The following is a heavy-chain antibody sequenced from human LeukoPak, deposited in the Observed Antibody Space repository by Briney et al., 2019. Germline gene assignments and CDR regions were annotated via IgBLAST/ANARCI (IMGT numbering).Heavy chain of an antibody. CDR1: GLTFSSYS. Sequence: GGSLRLSCAASGLTFSSYSMNWVRQVPGKGLEWVSSISGSSSYIYYADSVKGRLTISRDNAKNTLYLQMNSLRAEDTAVYYCVRDSSGWYYNWFDPWGQGTRVTVSS. CDR3: VRDSSGWYYNWFDP. CDR2: ISGSSSYI. V-gene: IGHV3-21*01. D-gene: IGHD6-19*01. J-gene: IGHJ5*02.